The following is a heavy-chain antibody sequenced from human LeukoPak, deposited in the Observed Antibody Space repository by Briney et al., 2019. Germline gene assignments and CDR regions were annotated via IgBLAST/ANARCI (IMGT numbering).Heavy chain of an antibody. V-gene: IGHV3-30*02. CDR1: GFTFSSYG. CDR3: ARDPTGGYYYYYMDV. D-gene: IGHD4-17*01. CDR2: IRYDGSNK. J-gene: IGHJ6*03. Sequence: GGSLRLSCAASGFTFSSYGMHWVRQAPGKGLEWVAFIRYDGSNKYYADSVKGRFTISRDNAKNSLYLQMNSLRAEDTAVYYCARDPTGGYYYYYMDVWGKGTTVTVSS.